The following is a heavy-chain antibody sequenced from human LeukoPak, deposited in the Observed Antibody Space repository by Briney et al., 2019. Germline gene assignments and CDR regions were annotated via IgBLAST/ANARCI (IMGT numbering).Heavy chain of an antibody. Sequence: ASVKVSCKASGYTFTGYYMHWVRQAPGQGLEWMGWINPNSGGTNYAQKFQGRVTMTRDTSISTAYMELSRLRSDDTAVYYCARRSTRVAATRGFDYWGQGTLVTVSS. D-gene: IGHD6-19*01. J-gene: IGHJ4*02. V-gene: IGHV1-2*02. CDR3: ARRSTRVAATRGFDY. CDR1: GYTFTGYY. CDR2: INPNSGGT.